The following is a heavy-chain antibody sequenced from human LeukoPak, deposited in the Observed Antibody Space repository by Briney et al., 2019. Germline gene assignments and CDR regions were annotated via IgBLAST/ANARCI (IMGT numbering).Heavy chain of an antibody. D-gene: IGHD4/OR15-4a*01. V-gene: IGHV3-23*02. CDR1: GFTFRNYA. Sequence: GKSLRLSCAASGFTFRNYAMSWVRQAPGKGLEWVSGISDGGDSTYYGDSVKGRFTMFRDNSKNTLYLQMNSLRVEDTAVYYCARYDASRRMNDYWGQGTLVTVSS. J-gene: IGHJ4*02. CDR2: ISDGGDST. CDR3: ARYDASRRMNDY.